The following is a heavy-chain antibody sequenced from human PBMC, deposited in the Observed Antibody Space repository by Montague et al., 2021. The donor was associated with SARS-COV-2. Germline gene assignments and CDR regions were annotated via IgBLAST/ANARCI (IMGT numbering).Heavy chain of an antibody. J-gene: IGHJ3*02. CDR3: AKDILSSGYYYLAFDI. V-gene: IGHV4-34*01. Sequence: SETLSLTCAVYGGSFSGYYWSWIRQPPGKGLEWIGEINHRGNTNYNPSLKSRVTISVDTSKNQLSLKLSSLTAADTAVYYCAKDILSSGYYYLAFDIWGQGTMVTVSS. D-gene: IGHD3-22*01. CDR1: GGSFSGYY. CDR2: INHRGNT.